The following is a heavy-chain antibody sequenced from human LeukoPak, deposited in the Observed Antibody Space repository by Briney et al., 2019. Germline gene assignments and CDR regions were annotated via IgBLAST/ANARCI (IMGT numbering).Heavy chain of an antibody. CDR2: ISGSGGST. CDR1: GFTFSSYA. CDR3: EAVGVSPLLFARRLTGFDY. D-gene: IGHD3-10*02. J-gene: IGHJ4*02. Sequence: PGGSLRLSCAASGFTFSSYAMSWVRQAPGKGLEWVSAISGSGGSTYYADSVKGRFTISRDNSKNTLYLQMNSLRAEDTAVYYCEAVGVSPLLFARRLTGFDYWGQGTLVTVSS. V-gene: IGHV3-23*01.